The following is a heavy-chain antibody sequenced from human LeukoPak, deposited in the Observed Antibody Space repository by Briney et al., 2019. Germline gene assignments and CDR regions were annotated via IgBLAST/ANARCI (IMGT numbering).Heavy chain of an antibody. J-gene: IGHJ4*02. CDR1: GGSIMSYY. CDR2: VYHSGST. V-gene: IGHV4-59*01. D-gene: IGHD3-3*01. Sequence: SETLSLTCTVSGGSIMSYYWSWIRQPPGRGLEWIGYVYHSGSTNYNPSLQSRVIISVDTSKNQVPLKLNSVTTADTAVYYCARSRVWSDYWGYFDFWGQGTLVTVSS. CDR3: ARSRVWSDYWGYFDF.